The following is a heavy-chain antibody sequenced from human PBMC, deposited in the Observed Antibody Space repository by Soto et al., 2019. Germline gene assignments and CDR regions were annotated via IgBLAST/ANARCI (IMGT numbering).Heavy chain of an antibody. J-gene: IGHJ6*02. CDR2: IYPGDSDT. Sequence: GESLKISCKGSGYSFTSYWIGWVRQMPGKGLEWMGSIYPGDSDTRYSPSFQGQVTISADKSISTAYLQWSSLKASDTAMYYCAIEPPIALAGPDSLMYGMDVWGQGTTVTVSS. V-gene: IGHV5-51*01. CDR3: AIEPPIALAGPDSLMYGMDV. D-gene: IGHD6-19*01. CDR1: GYSFTSYW.